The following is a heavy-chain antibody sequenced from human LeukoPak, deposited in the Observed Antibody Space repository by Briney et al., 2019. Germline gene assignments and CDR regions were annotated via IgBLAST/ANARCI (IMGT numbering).Heavy chain of an antibody. CDR3: AKDSSGYSDYFDY. V-gene: IGHV3-23*01. D-gene: IGHD3-22*01. J-gene: IGHJ4*02. Sequence: GGSLRLSCAASGFTFSSYSMNWVRQAPGKGLEWVSVISGGGASLYYADSVKGRFTISRDNSKNTLYLQMNSLRAEDTAVYYCAKDSSGYSDYFDYWGQGTLVTVSS. CDR2: ISGGGASL. CDR1: GFTFSSYS.